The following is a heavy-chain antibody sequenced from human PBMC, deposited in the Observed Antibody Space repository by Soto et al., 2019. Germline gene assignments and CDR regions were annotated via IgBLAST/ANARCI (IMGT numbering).Heavy chain of an antibody. CDR2: IYYSGSS. CDR3: VRDRYSSSGWFDP. J-gene: IGHJ5*02. V-gene: IGHV4-31*03. CDR1: GGSISSGGYY. D-gene: IGHD3-10*01. Sequence: PSETLSLTCTVSGGSISSGGYYWSWIRQHPGKGLEWIGNIYYSGSSYYNPSLKSRVTISVDTSKNQFSLQLKSVTPEDTAVYYCVRDRYSSSGWFDPWGQGTPVTVSS.